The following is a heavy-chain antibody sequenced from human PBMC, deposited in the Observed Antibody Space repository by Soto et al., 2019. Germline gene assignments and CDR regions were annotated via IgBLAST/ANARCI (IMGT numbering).Heavy chain of an antibody. CDR1: GGIFRRYS. Sequence: PEKLLLPCAVYGGIFRRYSWSGFRQPLGKGMEWIGEINHSGSTNYNPSLKSRVTISVDTSKNQFSLKLSSVTAADTAVSYCARGGALGDSSGYPQRRRDDWGQGTLVTV. V-gene: IGHV4-34*01. CDR2: INHSGST. J-gene: IGHJ4*02. CDR3: ARGGALGDSSGYPQRRRDD. D-gene: IGHD3-22*01.